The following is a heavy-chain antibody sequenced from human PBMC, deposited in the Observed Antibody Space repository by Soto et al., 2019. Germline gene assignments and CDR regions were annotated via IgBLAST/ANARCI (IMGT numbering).Heavy chain of an antibody. CDR3: ASGEYSSSRGYYGMDV. V-gene: IGHV4-34*01. Sequence: PSETLSLTCAVYGGSFSGYYWSWIRQPPGKGLEWIGEINHSGSTNYNPSLKSRVTISVDTSKNQFSLKLSSVTAADTAVYHCASGEYSSSRGYYGMDVWGQGTKVPGSS. CDR1: GGSFSGYY. D-gene: IGHD6-13*01. CDR2: INHSGST. J-gene: IGHJ6*02.